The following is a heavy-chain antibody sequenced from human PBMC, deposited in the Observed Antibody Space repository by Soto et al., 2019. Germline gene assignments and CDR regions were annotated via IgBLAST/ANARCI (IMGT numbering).Heavy chain of an antibody. CDR3: ARLIGYSYGHQKLFDY. J-gene: IGHJ4*02. Sequence: PGADLKISCLGSGYSFMTFWLCLGRPMPWKGLDRVVTMSPGDFHSRYSAALQGHVAMSVDNSMNTAYLQWSSLESSDTAMYFCARLIGYSYGHQKLFDYWGQGTPVIFSS. CDR2: MSPGDFHS. V-gene: IGHV5-51*01. D-gene: IGHD5-18*01. CDR1: GYSFMTFW.